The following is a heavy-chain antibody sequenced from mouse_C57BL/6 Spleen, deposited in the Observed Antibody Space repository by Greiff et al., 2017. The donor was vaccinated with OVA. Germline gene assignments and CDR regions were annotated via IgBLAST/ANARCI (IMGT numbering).Heavy chain of an antibody. J-gene: IGHJ1*03. D-gene: IGHD2-3*01. CDR2: IYPGNSDT. CDR3: TRKDGYYFYWYFDV. Sequence: VQLQQSGTVLARPGASVKMSCKTSGYTFTSYWMHWVKQRPGQGLEWIGAIYPGNSDTSYNQKFKGKAKLTAVTSASTAYMELSSLTNEDSAVYYCTRKDGYYFYWYFDVWGTGTTVTVSS. V-gene: IGHV1-5*01. CDR1: GYTFTSYW.